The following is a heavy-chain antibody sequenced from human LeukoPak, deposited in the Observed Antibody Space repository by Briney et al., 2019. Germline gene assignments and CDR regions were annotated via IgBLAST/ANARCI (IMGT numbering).Heavy chain of an antibody. CDR1: GFTFSSYA. CDR3: ARDVTPSVAGYYYYYGMDV. V-gene: IGHV3-23*01. J-gene: IGHJ6*02. CDR2: INGSGGSR. D-gene: IGHD6-19*01. Sequence: PGASLRLSCAASGFTFSSYAMSWVRQAPGKGLEWVSAINGSGGSRYYADSEKGRFTITRDNAKNSLYLQMNSLRAEDTAVYYCARDVTPSVAGYYYYYGMDVWGQGTTVTVSS.